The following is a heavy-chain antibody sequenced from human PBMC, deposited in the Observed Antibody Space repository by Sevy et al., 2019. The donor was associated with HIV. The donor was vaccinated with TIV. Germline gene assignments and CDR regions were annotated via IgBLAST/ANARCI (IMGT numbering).Heavy chain of an antibody. D-gene: IGHD3-22*01. J-gene: IGHJ4*02. V-gene: IGHV1-18*01. CDR1: GYTFTSYG. Sequence: ASVKVSCKASGYTFTSYGISWVRQAPGQGLEWMGWISAYNGNTNYAQKLQGRVTMTTDTSTSTVYMELRSLRSDDTAVYYCARDRGHYSSGYYYWGQGTLVTVSS. CDR3: ARDRGHYSSGYYY. CDR2: ISAYNGNT.